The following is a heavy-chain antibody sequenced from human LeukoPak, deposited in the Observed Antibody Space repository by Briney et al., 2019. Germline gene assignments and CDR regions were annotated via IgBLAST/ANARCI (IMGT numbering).Heavy chain of an antibody. D-gene: IGHD5-12*01. J-gene: IGHJ4*02. CDR2: IYYSGST. CDR3: ARVLYSGYDYHFDY. V-gene: IGHV4-61*08. CDR1: GGSISSGGYY. Sequence: PSETLSLTCTVSGGSISSGGYYWSWIRQPPGKGLEWIGYIYYSGSTNYNPSLKSRVTISVDTSKNQFSLKLSSVTAADTAVYYCARVLYSGYDYHFDYWGQGTLVTVSS.